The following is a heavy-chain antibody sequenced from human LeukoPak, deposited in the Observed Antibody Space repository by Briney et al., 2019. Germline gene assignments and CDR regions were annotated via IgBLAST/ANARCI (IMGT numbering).Heavy chain of an antibody. CDR3: ARDNSPKYSSGWYDYXY. CDR2: ISSSSSYI. V-gene: IGHV3-21*01. D-gene: IGHD6-19*01. Sequence: GGSLRLSCAASGFTFSSYSMNWVRQAPGKGLEWVSSISSSSSYIYYADSVKGRFTISRDNAKNSLYLQMNSLRAEDTAVYYCARDNSPKYSSGWYDYXYWGQGTXVT. J-gene: IGHJ4*02. CDR1: GFTFSSYS.